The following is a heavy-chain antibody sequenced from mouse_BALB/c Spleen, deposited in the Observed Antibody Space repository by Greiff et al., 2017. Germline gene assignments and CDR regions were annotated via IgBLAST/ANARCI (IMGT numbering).Heavy chain of an antibody. J-gene: IGHJ4*01. CDR3: ARKKNYGNYGDYAMDY. CDR2: INPSSGYT. D-gene: IGHD2-1*01. V-gene: IGHV1-4*02. Sequence: VQLQQSAAELARPGASVKMSCKASGYTFTSYTMHWVKQRPGQGLEWIGYINPSSGYTEYNQKFKDKTTLTADKSSSTAYMQLSSLTSEDSAVYYCARKKNYGNYGDYAMDYWGQGTSVTVSS. CDR1: GYTFTSYT.